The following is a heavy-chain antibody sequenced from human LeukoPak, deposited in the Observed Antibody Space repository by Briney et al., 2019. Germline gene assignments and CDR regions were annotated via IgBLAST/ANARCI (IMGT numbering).Heavy chain of an antibody. CDR1: RGSISSYY. CDR3: ARDLRCGSGGSCYSQYYFDY. V-gene: IGHV4-4*07. D-gene: IGHD2-15*01. CDR2: IYTSGST. J-gene: IGHJ4*02. Sequence: SETLSLTCAVSRGSISSYYWSWIRQPAGKGLEWIGRIYTSGSTNYNPSLKSRVTMSVDTSKNQFSLKLSSVTAADTAVYYCARDLRCGSGGSCYSQYYFDYWGQGTLVTVSS.